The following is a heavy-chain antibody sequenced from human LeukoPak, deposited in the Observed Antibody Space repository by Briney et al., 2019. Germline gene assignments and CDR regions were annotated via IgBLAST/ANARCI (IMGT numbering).Heavy chain of an antibody. V-gene: IGHV3-11*01. CDR1: GFTFSDYY. D-gene: IGHD3-10*01. Sequence: GGSLRLSCAASGFTFSDYYMTWIRQAPGKGLEWVSYINSSGYTIYYADSVKGRFTISRDNAKNSLYLLMNSLRTEDTAVYYCARGPPYGSGKFGPFDYWGQGTLVTVSS. CDR2: INSSGYTI. J-gene: IGHJ4*02. CDR3: ARGPPYGSGKFGPFDY.